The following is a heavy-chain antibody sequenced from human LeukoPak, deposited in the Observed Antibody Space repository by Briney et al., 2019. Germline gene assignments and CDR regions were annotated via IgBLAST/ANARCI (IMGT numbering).Heavy chain of an antibody. CDR3: ARSVGYYGSGSYYNPGGYYYYYMDV. CDR1: GYSFTTYW. V-gene: IGHV5-51*01. CDR2: IYPGDSDT. J-gene: IGHJ6*03. D-gene: IGHD3-10*01. Sequence: GESLKISCKNSGYSFTTYWIGWVRQMPGKGLEWMGIIYPGDSDTRYSPSFQGQVTISADKSISTAYLQWSSLKASDTAMYYCARSVGYYGSGSYYNPGGYYYYYMDVWGKGTTVTVSS.